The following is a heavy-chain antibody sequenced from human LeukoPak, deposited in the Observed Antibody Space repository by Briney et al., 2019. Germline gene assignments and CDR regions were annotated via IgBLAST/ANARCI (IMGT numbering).Heavy chain of an antibody. CDR1: GGSISSGSCY. CDR3: ARGLGATEPFDY. Sequence: PSQTLSLTCTVSGGSISSGSCYWSWIRQPAGKGLEWIGRIYTSGSTNYNPSLKSRVTISVDTSKNQFSLKLSSVTAADTAVYYCARGLGATEPFDYWGQGTLVTVSS. J-gene: IGHJ4*02. D-gene: IGHD1-26*01. V-gene: IGHV4-61*02. CDR2: IYTSGST.